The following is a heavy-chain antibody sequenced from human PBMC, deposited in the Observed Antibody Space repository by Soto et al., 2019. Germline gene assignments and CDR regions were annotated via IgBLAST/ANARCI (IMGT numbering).Heavy chain of an antibody. D-gene: IGHD3-22*01. J-gene: IGHJ4*02. CDR2: ITWNSGYI. CDR3: EKGTYDSSGYYTAPDY. V-gene: IGHV3-9*01. Sequence: EVQLVESGGGLVQPGRSLRLSCAASGFSFDDYAMHWVRQAPGRGLEWVSGITWNSGYIGYADSVKGRFTISKDNAKNSLYLKMNSLRPEDTAVYYCEKGTYDSSGYYTAPDYWGQGTLVAVFS. CDR1: GFSFDDYA.